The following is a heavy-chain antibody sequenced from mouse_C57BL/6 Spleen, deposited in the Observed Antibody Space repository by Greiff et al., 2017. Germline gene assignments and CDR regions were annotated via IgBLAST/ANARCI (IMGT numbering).Heavy chain of an antibody. CDR2: IYPGDGDT. J-gene: IGHJ4*01. CDR3: AREEGYYSNYDAMDY. Sequence: LMESGASVKISCKASGYAFSSYWMNWVKQRPGKGLEWIGQIYPGDGDTNYNGKFKGKATLTADKSSSTAYMQLSSLTSEDSAVYFCAREEGYYSNYDAMDYWGQGTSVTVSS. D-gene: IGHD2-5*01. CDR1: GYAFSSYW. V-gene: IGHV1-80*01.